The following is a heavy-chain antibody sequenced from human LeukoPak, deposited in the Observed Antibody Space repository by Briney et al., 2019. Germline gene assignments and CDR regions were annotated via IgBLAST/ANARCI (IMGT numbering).Heavy chain of an antibody. CDR2: ISSSSSSI. V-gene: IGHV3-21*01. J-gene: IGHJ4*02. CDR3: ARASGDIVETATMGSY. D-gene: IGHD5-18*01. Sequence: EGSLRLSCAASGFTFNSYSMNWVRQAPGKGLEWVSSISSSSSSIYYADSVKGRFTISRDNAKNSLYLQMNSLRAEDTAVYYCARASGDIVETATMGSYWGQGTLVTVSS. CDR1: GFTFNSYS.